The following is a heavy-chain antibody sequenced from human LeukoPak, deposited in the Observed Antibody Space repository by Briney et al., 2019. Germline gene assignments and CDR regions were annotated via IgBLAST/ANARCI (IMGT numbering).Heavy chain of an antibody. J-gene: IGHJ5*02. CDR2: FDPEDGET. V-gene: IGHV1-24*01. Sequence: ASVTVTFKVSGYTLNEISMHWVRQAPGKGLEWMGGFDPEDGETIYAQKFQGRVTMTDDTSTDTAYMELSSLRSEDTPVYYCATRLFGVVIGNWFDPWGQGTLVTVSS. CDR3: ATRLFGVVIGNWFDP. D-gene: IGHD3-3*01. CDR1: GYTLNEIS.